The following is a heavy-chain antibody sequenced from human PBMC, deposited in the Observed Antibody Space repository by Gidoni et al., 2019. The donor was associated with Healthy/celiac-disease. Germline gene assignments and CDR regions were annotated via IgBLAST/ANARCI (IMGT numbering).Heavy chain of an antibody. CDR3: ARDGPLMVCATRNYYYGMDV. CDR1: GFTFSSYT. Sequence: EVQLVESGGGLVKPGWSLRLSCAASGFTFSSYTLNWVRQAPGKGLEWVSSISSSSSYIYYADSVKGRFTISRDNAKNSLYLQMNSLRAEDTAVYYCARDGPLMVCATRNYYYGMDVWGQGTTVTVSS. D-gene: IGHD2-8*01. CDR2: ISSSSSYI. V-gene: IGHV3-21*01. J-gene: IGHJ6*02.